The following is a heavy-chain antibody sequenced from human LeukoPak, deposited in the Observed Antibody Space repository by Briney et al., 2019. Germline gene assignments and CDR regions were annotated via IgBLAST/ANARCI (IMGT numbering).Heavy chain of an antibody. Sequence: ASVKVSCKASGYTFTGYYMHWVRQAPGQGLEWMGWINPNSGGTNYAQKFQGRVTMTRDTSISTAYMELSRLRSDDTAVYYCARYRQWLAKRYYFDHWGQGTLVTVSS. CDR1: GYTFTGYY. CDR3: ARYRQWLAKRYYFDH. J-gene: IGHJ4*02. CDR2: INPNSGGT. V-gene: IGHV1-2*02. D-gene: IGHD6-19*01.